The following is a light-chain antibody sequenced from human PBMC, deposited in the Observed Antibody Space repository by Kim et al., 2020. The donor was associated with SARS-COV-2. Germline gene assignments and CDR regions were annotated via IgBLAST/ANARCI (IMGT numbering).Light chain of an antibody. CDR2: GAS. J-gene: IGKJ4*01. CDR1: QSVSSNK. V-gene: IGKV3-20*01. Sequence: EIVLTQSPGTLSLSPGERATLSCRASQSVSSNKLAWYQQKPGQAPRLLIYGASSRATGIPGRFSGSGSGTDFTLTINRLEPEDFAVYYCQQYSHSLTFGGGTKVDIK. CDR3: QQYSHSLT.